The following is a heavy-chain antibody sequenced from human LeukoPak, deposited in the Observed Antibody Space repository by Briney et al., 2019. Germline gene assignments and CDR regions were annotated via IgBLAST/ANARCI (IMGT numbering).Heavy chain of an antibody. CDR3: ARVYYDFWSGYRYFDY. D-gene: IGHD3-3*01. CDR2: IYPGDSDT. Sequence: GGSLQISCQGSGYTFTSYWIGWVRQLPGKGLEWMGIIYPGDSDTRYSPSFQGQVTISADKSISTAYLQWGSLKASDTAMYYCARVYYDFWSGYRYFDYWGQGTLVTVSS. J-gene: IGHJ4*02. V-gene: IGHV5-51*01. CDR1: GYTFTSYW.